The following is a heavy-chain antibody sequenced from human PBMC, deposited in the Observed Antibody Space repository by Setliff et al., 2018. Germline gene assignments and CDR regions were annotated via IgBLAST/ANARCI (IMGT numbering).Heavy chain of an antibody. D-gene: IGHD3-10*01. CDR1: GFTFDDYA. Sequence: GGSLRLSCAASGFTFDDYAMHWVRQAPGKGLEWVSGISWNSGSIGYADSVKGRFTISRDNSKNTLYLQMNSLRAEDTAVYYCAKGHMVRGVFLGAKTASWFDPWGQGTLVTVSS. J-gene: IGHJ5*02. CDR3: AKGHMVRGVFLGAKTASWFDP. V-gene: IGHV3-9*01. CDR2: ISWNSGSI.